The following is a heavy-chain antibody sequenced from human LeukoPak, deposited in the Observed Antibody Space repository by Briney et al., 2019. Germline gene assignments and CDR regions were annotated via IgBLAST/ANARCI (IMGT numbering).Heavy chain of an antibody. CDR3: AKGSVYGDYYFDY. Sequence: GGSLRLPCAASGFTVSSNYMSWVRQAPGKGLEWVSAISVSGGSTYYADSVKGRFTISRDNSKNTLFLQMSSLRAEDTALYYCAKGSVYGDYYFDYWGQGTLVTVSS. V-gene: IGHV3-23*01. CDR2: ISVSGGST. J-gene: IGHJ4*02. D-gene: IGHD4-17*01. CDR1: GFTVSSNY.